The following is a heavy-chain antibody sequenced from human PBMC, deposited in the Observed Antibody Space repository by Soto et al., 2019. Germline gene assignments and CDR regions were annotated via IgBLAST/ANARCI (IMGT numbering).Heavy chain of an antibody. CDR3: ATPVSSGYQAFEV. D-gene: IGHD3-22*01. Sequence: SETLSLTCTVSGGSIISGSYYWGWIRQPPGKGLEWIGSIYSSGSTYYNPSLKSRVTISVDTSKNQFSLKLSSVTAADTAVHYCATPVSSGYQAFEVWGQGTMVTVSS. V-gene: IGHV4-39*01. CDR1: GGSIISGSYY. CDR2: IYSSGST. J-gene: IGHJ3*01.